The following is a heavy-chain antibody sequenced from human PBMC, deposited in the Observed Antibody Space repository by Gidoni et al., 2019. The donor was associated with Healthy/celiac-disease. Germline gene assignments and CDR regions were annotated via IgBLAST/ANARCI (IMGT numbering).Heavy chain of an antibody. Sequence: EVQLVESGGGLVQPGGSLRLSCAASGFTFSRYWMRWVRQAPGKGLEWVANIKQDGSEKYYVDSVKGRFTISRDNAKNSLYLQMNSLRAEDTAVYYCARDRAYSSLDPYYYYYMDVWGKGTTVTVSS. J-gene: IGHJ6*03. V-gene: IGHV3-7*03. CDR1: GFTFSRYW. CDR2: IKQDGSEK. D-gene: IGHD6-6*01. CDR3: ARDRAYSSLDPYYYYYMDV.